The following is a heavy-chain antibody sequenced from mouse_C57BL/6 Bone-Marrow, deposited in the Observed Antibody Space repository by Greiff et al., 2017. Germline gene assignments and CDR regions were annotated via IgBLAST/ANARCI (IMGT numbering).Heavy chain of an antibody. CDR2: IDPSDSYT. Sequence: VQLQQPGAELVRPGTSVKLSCKASGYTFTSYWMHWVKQRPGQGLEWIGVIDPSDSYTNYNQKFKGKATLTVDTSSSTAYMQLSSLTSEDSAVYYCARWDPYYFDYWGQGTTLTVSS. D-gene: IGHD4-1*01. CDR3: ARWDPYYFDY. V-gene: IGHV1-59*01. CDR1: GYTFTSYW. J-gene: IGHJ2*01.